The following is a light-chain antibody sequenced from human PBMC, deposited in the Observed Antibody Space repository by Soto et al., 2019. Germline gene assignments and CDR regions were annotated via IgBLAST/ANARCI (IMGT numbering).Light chain of an antibody. CDR2: AAS. V-gene: IGKV1-17*01. J-gene: IGKJ5*01. CDR1: QGIGND. Sequence: IQMNQSPSSLSASVGDRVTITCRASQGIGNDLGWYQHKPGKAPRLLIFAASSLQTGVPSRFSGSGSGTEFTLTISSLQPEDFATYYCQQRNTFGQGTRLEIK. CDR3: QQRNT.